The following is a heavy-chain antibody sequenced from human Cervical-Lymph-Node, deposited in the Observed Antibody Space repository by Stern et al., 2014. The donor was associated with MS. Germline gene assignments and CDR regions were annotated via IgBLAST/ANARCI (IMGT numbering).Heavy chain of an antibody. Sequence: EVQLVKSGGGLVQPGRSLTVSCAASGFTFDDYAMHWVRQAPGKGLEWVSGISWNSGTIDYADSVKGRFTVSRDNAKNSLYLQMNSLRIEDTASYYCAKISDNAFDIWGQGTMVTVSS. CDR2: ISWNSGTI. CDR3: AKISDNAFDI. CDR1: GFTFDDYA. V-gene: IGHV3-9*01. J-gene: IGHJ3*02. D-gene: IGHD1-26*01.